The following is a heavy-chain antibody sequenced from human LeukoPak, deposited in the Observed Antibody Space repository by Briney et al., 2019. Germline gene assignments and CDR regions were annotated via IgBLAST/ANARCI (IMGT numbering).Heavy chain of an antibody. V-gene: IGHV1-2*02. CDR2: INPNSGGT. CDR1: GYTFTGYY. D-gene: IGHD3-3*01. J-gene: IGHJ6*02. Sequence: ASVKVSCKASGYTFTGYYMHWVRQAPGQGLEWMGWINPNSGGTNYAQKFQGRVTMTRDTSISTAYMELSRLRSDDTAVYYCARASPQNFRHGMDVWGQGTTVTVSS. CDR3: ARASPQNFRHGMDV.